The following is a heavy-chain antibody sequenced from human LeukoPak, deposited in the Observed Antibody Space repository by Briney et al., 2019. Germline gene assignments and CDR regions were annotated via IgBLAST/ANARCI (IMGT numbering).Heavy chain of an antibody. D-gene: IGHD4-23*01. CDR1: GGSFSGYY. Sequence: PSETLSLTCAVYGGSFSGYYWSWIRQPPGKGLEWIGEINHSGSTNYNPSLKSRVTISVDTSKNQFSLKLSSVTAADTAVYYCARVDYGGGFPIDPRGQGTLVTVSS. J-gene: IGHJ5*02. CDR3: ARVDYGGGFPIDP. V-gene: IGHV4-34*01. CDR2: INHSGST.